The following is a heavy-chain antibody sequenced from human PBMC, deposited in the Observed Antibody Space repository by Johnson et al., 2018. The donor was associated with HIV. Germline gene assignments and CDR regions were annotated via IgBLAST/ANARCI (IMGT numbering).Heavy chain of an antibody. Sequence: VQLVESGGGVVQPGRSLRLSCAASKFTFDDYAMHWVRQAPGKGLEWVSGISWNSGSIGYADSVKGRFTISRDNAKNSLYLQMNSLRAEDTALFYCAKGVSYDSSDSAFDIWGQGTMVTVSS. CDR1: KFTFDDYA. J-gene: IGHJ3*02. V-gene: IGHV3-9*01. CDR2: ISWNSGSI. CDR3: AKGVSYDSSDSAFDI. D-gene: IGHD3-22*01.